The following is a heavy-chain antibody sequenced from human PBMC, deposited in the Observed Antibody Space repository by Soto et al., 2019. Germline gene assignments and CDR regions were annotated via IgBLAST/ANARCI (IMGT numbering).Heavy chain of an antibody. J-gene: IGHJ4*02. CDR1: AYSVSSGYY. V-gene: IGHV4-38-2*02. Sequence: SETLSLTCAVSAYSVSSGYYWGWIRQPPGKGLEWIGSIYHSGSTYYNPSLKSRVTISVDTSKNQFSLKLSSGTAADTAVYYGARDRSSTWLFDSWGQGTLVTVSS. CDR2: IYHSGST. CDR3: ARDRSSTWLFDS. D-gene: IGHD6-13*01.